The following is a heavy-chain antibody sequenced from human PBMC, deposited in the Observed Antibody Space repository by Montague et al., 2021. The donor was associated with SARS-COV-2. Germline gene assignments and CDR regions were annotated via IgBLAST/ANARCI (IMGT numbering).Heavy chain of an antibody. Sequence: SETLSLTCTVSSGSISSYYWSWTRQPPGKGLEWTGYIYYSGSTNYNPSLKSRVTISVDTSKNQFSLKLSSVTAADTAVYYCARGAGYSSSWYLAFEIWGQGTMVTVSS. CDR2: IYYSGST. CDR3: ARGAGYSSSWYLAFEI. D-gene: IGHD6-13*01. J-gene: IGHJ3*02. V-gene: IGHV4-59*01. CDR1: SGSISSYY.